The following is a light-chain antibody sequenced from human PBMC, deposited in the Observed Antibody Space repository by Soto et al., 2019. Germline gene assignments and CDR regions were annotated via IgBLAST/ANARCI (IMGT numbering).Light chain of an antibody. J-gene: IGKJ1*01. CDR2: GAS. Sequence: EIVLTQSPATLSLSPGERATLSCRASQSVSSNLAWYQQKPVQAPRLLLYGASTRATGIPARFSGSGSGSEFSLTISIRLSEEYAVDYYYQHNDGTPCTFGQGSKVDI. V-gene: IGKV3-15*01. CDR1: QSVSSN. CDR3: YQHNDGTPCT.